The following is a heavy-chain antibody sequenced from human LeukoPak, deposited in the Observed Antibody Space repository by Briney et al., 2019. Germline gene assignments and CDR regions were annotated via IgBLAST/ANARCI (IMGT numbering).Heavy chain of an antibody. CDR3: ATGRIAAATGWEFDY. CDR2: ISYDGSNK. D-gene: IGHD6-13*01. V-gene: IGHV3-30*03. J-gene: IGHJ4*02. Sequence: PGGSLRLSCAASGFTFSSYGMHWVRQAPGKGLEWVAVISYDGSNKYYADSVKGRFTISRDNSKTTLYLQMSSLRAEDTAVYSCATGRIAAATGWEFDYWGQGTLVIVSS. CDR1: GFTFSSYG.